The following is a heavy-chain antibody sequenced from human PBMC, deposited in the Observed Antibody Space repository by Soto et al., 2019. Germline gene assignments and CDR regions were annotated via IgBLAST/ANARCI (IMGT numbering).Heavy chain of an antibody. CDR2: IYYSGST. CDR1: GGSISSYY. Sequence: SETLSLTCTVSGGSISSYYWSWIRQPPGKGLEWIGYIYYSGSTNYNPSLKSRVTIPVDTSKNQFSLKLSSVTAADTAVYYCARDVEDCSGGSCYPSLDYWGQVTLVTVSS. CDR3: ARDVEDCSGGSCYPSLDY. J-gene: IGHJ4*02. D-gene: IGHD2-15*01. V-gene: IGHV4-59*01.